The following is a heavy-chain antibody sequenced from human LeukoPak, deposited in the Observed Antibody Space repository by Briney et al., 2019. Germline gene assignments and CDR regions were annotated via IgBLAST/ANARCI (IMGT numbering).Heavy chain of an antibody. Sequence: SETLSLTCTVSGGSISSSSYYWGWIRQPPGKGLEWIGSIYYSGSTYYNPSLKSRVTISVDTSKNQFSLKLSSVTAADTAVYYCASYDSSGSFFDYWGQGTLVTVSS. J-gene: IGHJ4*02. CDR2: IYYSGST. CDR1: GGSISSSSYY. V-gene: IGHV4-39*07. CDR3: ASYDSSGSFFDY. D-gene: IGHD3-22*01.